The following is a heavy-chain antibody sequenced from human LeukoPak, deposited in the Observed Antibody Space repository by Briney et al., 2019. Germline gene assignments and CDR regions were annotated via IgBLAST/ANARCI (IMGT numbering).Heavy chain of an antibody. J-gene: IGHJ6*02. CDR1: GFTFSSCA. CDR3: AKDLRRITIFGVVKEDYYGMDV. D-gene: IGHD3-3*01. CDR2: ISGSGGST. V-gene: IGHV3-23*01. Sequence: PGGSLRLSCVASGFTFSSCAMSWVRQALGEGLGWVSGISGSGGSTYYADSVKGRFTISRDNSKSTLNLQMNSLRAEDTAVYYCAKDLRRITIFGVVKEDYYGMDVWGQGTTVTVSS.